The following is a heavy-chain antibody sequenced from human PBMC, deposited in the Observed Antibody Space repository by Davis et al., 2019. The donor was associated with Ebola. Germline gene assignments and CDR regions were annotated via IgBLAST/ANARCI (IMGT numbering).Heavy chain of an antibody. CDR2: INPSGGST. Sequence: AASVKVSCKASGYTFSNYYMNWVRQAPGQGLEWMGIINPSGGSTNYAQNFQGRVTMTTDTSTSTAYMELSRLRSDDTAVYYCARLTVTPIIGAFDIWGQGTTVTVSS. V-gene: IGHV1-46*01. D-gene: IGHD4-17*01. J-gene: IGHJ3*02. CDR3: ARLTVTPIIGAFDI. CDR1: GYTFSNYY.